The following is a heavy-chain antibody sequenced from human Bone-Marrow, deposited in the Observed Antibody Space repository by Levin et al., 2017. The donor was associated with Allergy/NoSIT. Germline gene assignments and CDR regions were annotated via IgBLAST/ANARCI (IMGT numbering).Heavy chain of an antibody. D-gene: IGHD1-26*01. J-gene: IGHJ4*02. CDR3: GRGIRGARTYYLDY. CDR1: GFIFRSYG. V-gene: IGHV3-33*01. CDR2: IWYDGSQK. Sequence: PGGSLRLSCAASGFIFRSYGIHWVRQAPGKGLEWVAMIWYDGSQKLYADSLKGRFTISRDNSKNTLYLQMNSLRAEDTAVYYCGRGIRGARTYYLDYWGQGTLVTVSS.